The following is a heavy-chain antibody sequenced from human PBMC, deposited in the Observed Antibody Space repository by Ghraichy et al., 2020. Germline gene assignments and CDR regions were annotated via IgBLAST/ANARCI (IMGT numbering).Heavy chain of an antibody. J-gene: IGHJ6*02. CDR3: ARGIGYCSSTSCYTGMDV. Sequence: SVKVSCKASGDTFSSYAISWVRQAPGQGLEWMGGIIPIFGTANYAQKFQGRVTITADESTSTAYMELSSLRSEDTAVYYCARGIGYCSSTSCYTGMDVWGQGTTVTVSS. CDR2: IIPIFGTA. CDR1: GDTFSSYA. V-gene: IGHV1-69*13. D-gene: IGHD2-2*02.